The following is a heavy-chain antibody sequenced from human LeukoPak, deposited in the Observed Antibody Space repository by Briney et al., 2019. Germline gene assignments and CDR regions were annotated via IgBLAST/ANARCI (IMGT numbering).Heavy chain of an antibody. J-gene: IGHJ4*02. Sequence: GGSLRLSCAASGFTFSSYEMNWVRQAPGKGLEWVANIKKDGSEKYYVDSVKGRLTISRDNAKTSLYLQMNSLRAEDMAVYYCARDLSGVTGYTYGRGIDYWGQGTLVTVSS. CDR3: ARDLSGVTGYTYGRGIDY. V-gene: IGHV3-7*01. D-gene: IGHD5-18*01. CDR2: IKKDGSEK. CDR1: GFTFSSYE.